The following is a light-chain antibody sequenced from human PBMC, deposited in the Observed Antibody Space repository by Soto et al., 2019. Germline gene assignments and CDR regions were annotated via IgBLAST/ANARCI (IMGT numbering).Light chain of an antibody. CDR2: TAS. J-gene: IGKJ4*01. CDR1: QSISSW. CDR3: QQYNTYSGLT. V-gene: IGKV1-5*03. Sequence: DIQMTQSPSTLSASVGDRVTITCRASQSISSWLAWYQQKPGKAPKLLIYTASNLESGVPSRFRGSGSGTEFTLTISSLQPDDFATYYCQQYNTYSGLTFGGGTKVEIK.